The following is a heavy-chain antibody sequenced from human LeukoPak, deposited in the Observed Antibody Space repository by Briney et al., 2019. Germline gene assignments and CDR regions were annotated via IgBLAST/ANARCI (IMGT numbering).Heavy chain of an antibody. V-gene: IGHV1-69*13. D-gene: IGHD4-23*01. CDR2: ITPIFGTA. J-gene: IGHJ6*04. CDR3: ARSPSTASVDYYYYYGMDV. CDR1: GGTFSSYA. Sequence: GASVKVSCKASGGTFSSYAISWVRQAPGQGLEWMGGITPIFGTANYAQKFQGRVTITADESTSTAYMELSSLRSEDTAVYYCARSPSTASVDYYYYYGMDVWGKGTTVTVSS.